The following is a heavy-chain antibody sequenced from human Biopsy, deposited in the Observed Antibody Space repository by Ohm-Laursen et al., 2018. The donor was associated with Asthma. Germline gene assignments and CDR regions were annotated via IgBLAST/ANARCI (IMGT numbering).Heavy chain of an antibody. CDR3: ARKAGSCISRTCYSLDF. CDR2: INSVFGTT. V-gene: IGHV1-69*13. D-gene: IGHD2-2*01. CDR1: GGTFNTYV. J-gene: IGHJ4*02. Sequence: SVKVSCKSLGGTFNTYVIGWVRQAPGQGLEWMGGINSVFGTTSYPQKFQGRVTITADDSTSTVYMELSSLRSEDTAVYYCARKAGSCISRTCYSLDFWGQGTLVTVSS.